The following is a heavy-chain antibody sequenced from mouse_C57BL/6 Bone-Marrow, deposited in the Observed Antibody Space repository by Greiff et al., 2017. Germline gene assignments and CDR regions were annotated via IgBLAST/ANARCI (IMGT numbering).Heavy chain of an antibody. CDR2: IDPENGDT. D-gene: IGHD1-1*01. CDR3: TYSSYVFDY. CDR1: GFNIKDDY. V-gene: IGHV14-4*01. Sequence: VQLQQSGAELVRPGASVKLSCTASGFNIKDDYMHWVKQRPEQGLEWIGWIDPENGDTEYASKFQGKATITADTSSNTACLQLSSLTSEDTAVYYCTYSSYVFDYWGQGTTLTVSS. J-gene: IGHJ2*01.